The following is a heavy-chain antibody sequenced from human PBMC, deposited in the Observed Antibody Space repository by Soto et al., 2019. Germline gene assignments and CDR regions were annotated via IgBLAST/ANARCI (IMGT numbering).Heavy chain of an antibody. CDR3: ARAYTMVRGAHYFEY. CDR1: GYTFTSYG. J-gene: IGHJ4*02. V-gene: IGHV1-18*01. Sequence: ASVKVSCKASGYTFTSYGISWVRQAPGQGLEWMGWISAYNGNTNYAQKLQGRVTMTTDTSTSTAYMELRSLRSDDTAVYYCARAYTMVRGAHYFEYWGQGTRVTVSS. D-gene: IGHD3-10*01. CDR2: ISAYNGNT.